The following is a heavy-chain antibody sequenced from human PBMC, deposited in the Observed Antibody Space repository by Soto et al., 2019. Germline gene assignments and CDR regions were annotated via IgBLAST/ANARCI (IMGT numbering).Heavy chain of an antibody. Sequence: SETLSLTCTVSGGSISGGDYSWSWIRQPPGKGLEWIGYIYYSGSTYYNPSLKSRVTIPVDTSKNQFSLKLSSVTAADTAVYYCARVQGTTVTKYYGMDVWGKGTTFTVSS. CDR3: ARVQGTTVTKYYGMDV. J-gene: IGHJ6*04. V-gene: IGHV4-30-4*01. CDR2: IYYSGST. CDR1: GGSISGGDYS. D-gene: IGHD4-4*01.